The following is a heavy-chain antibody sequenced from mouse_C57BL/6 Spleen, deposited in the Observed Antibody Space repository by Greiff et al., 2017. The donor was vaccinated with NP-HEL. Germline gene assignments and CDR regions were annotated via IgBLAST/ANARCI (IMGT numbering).Heavy chain of an antibody. CDR3: ARDDGWLDY. J-gene: IGHJ2*01. Sequence: EVMLVESGGGLVKPGGSLKLSCAASGFTFSDYAMHWVRQAPEKGLEWVAYISNGGSAIYSADNVKGRFTISRDNAKYTLFLQMNSLRSEDTAMYYCARDDGWLDYWGQGTTLTVSA. D-gene: IGHD2-3*01. V-gene: IGHV5-17*01. CDR1: GFTFSDYA. CDR2: ISNGGSAI.